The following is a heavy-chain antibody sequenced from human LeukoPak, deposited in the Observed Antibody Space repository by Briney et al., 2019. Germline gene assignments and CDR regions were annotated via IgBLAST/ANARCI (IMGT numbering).Heavy chain of an antibody. CDR3: ARDARPVDAIPTFDY. CDR2: INSDGKTV. J-gene: IGHJ4*02. D-gene: IGHD2-8*01. Sequence: PGGSLRLSCAASAFMFSSYEMNWVRQAPGKGLEWVSYINSDGKTVYYADSVKGRFTVSRDNAKKSLYLQMNSLRAEDTAVYCCARDARPVDAIPTFDYWGQGTLVAVSS. CDR1: AFMFSSYE. V-gene: IGHV3-48*03.